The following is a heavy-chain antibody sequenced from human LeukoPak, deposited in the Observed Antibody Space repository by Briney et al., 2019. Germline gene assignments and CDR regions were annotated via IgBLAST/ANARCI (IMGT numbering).Heavy chain of an antibody. J-gene: IGHJ6*02. Sequence: PSETLSLTCTVSGGSISSSSYYWGWIRQPPGKGLEWIGSIYYSGSTYYNPSLKSRVTISVDTSKNQFSLKLSSVTAADTAVYYCARIPFNFYAMDVWGQGTTVTVSS. CDR2: IYYSGST. CDR1: GGSISSSSYY. V-gene: IGHV4-39*01. CDR3: ARIPFNFYAMDV. D-gene: IGHD5-24*01.